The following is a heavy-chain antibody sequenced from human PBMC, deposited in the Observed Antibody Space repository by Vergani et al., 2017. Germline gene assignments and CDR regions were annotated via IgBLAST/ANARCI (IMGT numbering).Heavy chain of an antibody. CDR1: GGTFSSYT. CDR2: IIPILGIA. Sequence: QVQLVQSGAEVKKPGSSVKVSCKASGGTFSSYTISWVRQAPGQGLEWMGRIIPILGIANYAQKFQGRVTITADESTSTAYMELSSLRSEDTAAYYCARDAPLALGATAVWAFDIWGQGTMVTVSS. V-gene: IGHV1-69*08. J-gene: IGHJ3*02. CDR3: ARDAPLALGATAVWAFDI. D-gene: IGHD1-26*01.